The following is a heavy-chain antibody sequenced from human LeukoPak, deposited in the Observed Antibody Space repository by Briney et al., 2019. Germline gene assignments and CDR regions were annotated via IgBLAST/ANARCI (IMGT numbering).Heavy chain of an antibody. CDR2: INSDGSST. J-gene: IGHJ4*02. CDR1: GFTFSSYA. D-gene: IGHD3-10*01. V-gene: IGHV3-74*01. Sequence: GGSLRLSCAASGFTFSSYAMSWVRQAPGKGLEWVSRINSDGSSTSYADSVEGRFTISRDNAKNTLYLQMNSLRAEDTAVYYCARAGSYYDAFDYWGQGTLVTVSS. CDR3: ARAGSYYDAFDY.